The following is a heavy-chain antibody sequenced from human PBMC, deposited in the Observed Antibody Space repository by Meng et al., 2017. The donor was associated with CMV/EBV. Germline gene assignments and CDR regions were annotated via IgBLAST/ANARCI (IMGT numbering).Heavy chain of an antibody. CDR3: AHKGRRMAAAGINWFDP. D-gene: IGHD6-13*01. Sequence: QIPLKDAGPTLVKPPQTLTLTCTFSGFSVSTSGVGVGWIRQPPGKALEWLALIYWDDDKRYSPSLKSRLTITKDTSKNQVVLTMTNMDPVDTATYYCAHKGRRMAAAGINWFDPWGQGTLVAVSS. J-gene: IGHJ5*02. V-gene: IGHV2-5*02. CDR2: IYWDDDK. CDR1: GFSVSTSGVG.